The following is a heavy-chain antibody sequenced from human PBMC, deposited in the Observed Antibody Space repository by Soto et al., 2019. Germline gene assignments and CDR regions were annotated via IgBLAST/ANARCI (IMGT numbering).Heavy chain of an antibody. CDR3: ARSIVVVTALDY. CDR1: GYTFTSYD. D-gene: IGHD2-21*02. J-gene: IGHJ4*01. CDR2: VNPNSGNT. Sequence: GASVKVSCKASGYTFTSYDINWVRQATGQGLEWMGWVNPNSGNTDCAQKFQGRVTITTAYMELSSLRSDDTAVYYCARSIVVVTALDYWG. V-gene: IGHV1-8*01.